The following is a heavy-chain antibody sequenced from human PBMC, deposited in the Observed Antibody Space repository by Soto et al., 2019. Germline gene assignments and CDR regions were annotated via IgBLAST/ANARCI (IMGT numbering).Heavy chain of an antibody. CDR3: ARPTWRGSPAYFDY. V-gene: IGHV1-2*02. Sequence: ASVKVSCKASGYTFTGYYMHWVRQAPGQGLEWMGWINPNSGGTNYAQKFQGRVTMTRDTSISTAYMELSSLRVDDAAVYYCARPTWRGSPAYFDYWGRGTLVTVSS. J-gene: IGHJ4*02. CDR2: INPNSGGT. CDR1: GYTFTGYY. D-gene: IGHD3-16*01.